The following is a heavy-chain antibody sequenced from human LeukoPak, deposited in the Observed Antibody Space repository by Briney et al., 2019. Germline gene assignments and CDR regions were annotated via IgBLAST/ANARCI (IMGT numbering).Heavy chain of an antibody. V-gene: IGHV1-69*04. CDR1: GGTFSSYA. CDR3: ARDIRGDCSSTSCLNWFDP. D-gene: IGHD2-2*01. CDR2: IIPILGIA. J-gene: IGHJ5*02. Sequence: SVKVSCKASGGTFSSYAISWVRQAPGQGLEWMGRIIPILGIANYAQKFQGRVTITADKSTSTAYMELSSLRSEDTAVYYCARDIRGDCSSTSCLNWFDPWGQGTLVTVSS.